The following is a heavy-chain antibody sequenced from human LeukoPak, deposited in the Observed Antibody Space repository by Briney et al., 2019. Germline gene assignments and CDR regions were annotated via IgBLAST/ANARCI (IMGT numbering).Heavy chain of an antibody. CDR3: ARRDGSGYSLDY. CDR2: IYYSGST. Sequence: KPSETLSLTCTVSGGSISSSSYYWGWIRQPPGKGLEWIGSIYYSGSTYYNPSLKSRVTISVDTSKNQFSLKLSSVTAADTAVYYCARRDGSGYSLDYWGQGTLVIVSS. V-gene: IGHV4-39*01. CDR1: GGSISSSSYY. J-gene: IGHJ4*02. D-gene: IGHD3-22*01.